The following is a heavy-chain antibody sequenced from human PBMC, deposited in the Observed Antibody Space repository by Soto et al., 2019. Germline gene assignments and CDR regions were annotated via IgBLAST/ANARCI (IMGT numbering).Heavy chain of an antibody. Sequence: ASVKVSCKASGGTFSSYAISWLRQCAGQGLEWMGGIIPIFGTANYAQKFQGRVTITADESTSTAYMELSGLRSEDTAVYYCARDLAARPEGAFDIWGQGTMVTVSS. J-gene: IGHJ3*02. CDR2: IIPIFGTA. CDR1: GGTFSSYA. CDR3: ARDLAARPEGAFDI. V-gene: IGHV1-69*13. D-gene: IGHD6-6*01.